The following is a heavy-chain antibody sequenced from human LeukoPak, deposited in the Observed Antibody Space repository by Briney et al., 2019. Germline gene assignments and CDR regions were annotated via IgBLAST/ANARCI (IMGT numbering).Heavy chain of an antibody. J-gene: IGHJ5*02. V-gene: IGHV4-59*01. CDR2: IYYSGST. CDR3: ARVETTVTTEVWFDP. Sequence: SETLSLTCTVSGGSISSYYWSWIRQPPGKGLEWIGYIYYSGSTNYNPSLKSRVTISVDTSKNQFSLKLSSVTAADTAVYYCARVETTVTTEVWFDPWGQGTPVTVSS. D-gene: IGHD4-17*01. CDR1: GGSISSYY.